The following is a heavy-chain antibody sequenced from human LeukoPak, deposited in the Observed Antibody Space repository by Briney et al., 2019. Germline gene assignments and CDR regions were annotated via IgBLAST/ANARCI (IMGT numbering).Heavy chain of an antibody. CDR3: ARDGSKIAVAGSIDY. D-gene: IGHD6-19*01. J-gene: IGHJ4*02. CDR2: ISAYNGNT. Sequence: ASAKVSCTASGYTFTSYGISWVRQAPGQGPEWMGWISAYNGNTNYAQKLQGRVTMTTDTSTSTAYMELRSLRSDDTAVYYCARDGSKIAVAGSIDYWGQGTLVTVSS. CDR1: GYTFTSYG. V-gene: IGHV1-18*04.